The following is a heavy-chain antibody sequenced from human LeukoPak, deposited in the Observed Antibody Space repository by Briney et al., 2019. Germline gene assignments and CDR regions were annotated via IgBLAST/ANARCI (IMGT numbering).Heavy chain of an antibody. CDR3: AFGYIVGANGH. CDR2: VSDSIDV. V-gene: IGHV3-69-1*01. Sequence: LSLTCTVSGGSISSSSYYWGWIRQAPGKGLEWVSAVSDSIDVHYSDSVKGRFTISRDNAKNSLYLQMNSLRAEDTAVYYCAFGYIVGANGHWGQGTLVTVSS. D-gene: IGHD1-26*01. J-gene: IGHJ1*01. CDR1: GGSISSSSYY.